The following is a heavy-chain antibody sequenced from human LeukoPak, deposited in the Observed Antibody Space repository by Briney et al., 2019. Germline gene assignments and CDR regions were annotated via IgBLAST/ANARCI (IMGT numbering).Heavy chain of an antibody. CDR1: GFTFSDYY. D-gene: IGHD3-3*01. CDR3: AREGSTDFWSGYSVYYFDY. V-gene: IGHV3-11*04. CDR2: ISSSGSTI. J-gene: IGHJ4*02. Sequence: GGSLRLSCAASGFTFSDYYMSWIRQAPGKGLEWVSYISSSGSTIYYADSVKGRFTISRDNAKNSLYLQMNSLRAEDTAVYYCAREGSTDFWSGYSVYYFDYWGQGTLVTVSS.